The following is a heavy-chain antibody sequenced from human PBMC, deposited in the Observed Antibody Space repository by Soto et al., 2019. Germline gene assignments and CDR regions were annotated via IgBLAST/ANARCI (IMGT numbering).Heavy chain of an antibody. J-gene: IGHJ4*02. CDR2: IYWHDDK. CDR3: AHRGGATVGLYYFDY. CDR1: GFSLSTIGVG. D-gene: IGHD3-16*01. Sequence: SGPTLVNPTHTLTLTCTFSGFSLSTIGVGVSWIRQPPGKALEWLALIYWHDDKRYSPSLKSRLSITKDTSKNQVVLTMTDMDPVDTATYYCAHRGGATVGLYYFDYWGQGALVTVSS. V-gene: IGHV2-5*01.